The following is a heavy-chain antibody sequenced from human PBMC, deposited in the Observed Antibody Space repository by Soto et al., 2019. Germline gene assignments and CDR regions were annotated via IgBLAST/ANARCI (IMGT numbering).Heavy chain of an antibody. Sequence: GGSRRLSCAASGFTFSRYSMNWVRQAPGKGLEWVSSISSSSSYIYYAYSVKGRSTISRDNAKNSLYLQMNSLRAEDAAVYFCTRGRRMTCNRTSCYSWLDPWGQGTLVTVSS. J-gene: IGHJ5*02. CDR2: ISSSSSYI. CDR3: TRGRRMTCNRTSCYSWLDP. CDR1: GFTFSRYS. V-gene: IGHV3-21*04. D-gene: IGHD2-2*02.